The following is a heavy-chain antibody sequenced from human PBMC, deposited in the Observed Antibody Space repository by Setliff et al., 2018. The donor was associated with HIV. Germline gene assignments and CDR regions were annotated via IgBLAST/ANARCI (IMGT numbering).Heavy chain of an antibody. CDR1: GGSINTYY. CDR3: ARDRLTYYFDY. J-gene: IGHJ4*02. Sequence: ASETLSLTCTVSGGSINTYYWSWIRQPAGKGLEWIGRFYTSGSTNYNPSLKSRVTMSVGTSKNQFSLKLSSVTAADTAVHYCARDRLTYYFDYWGQGILVTVSS. CDR2: FYTSGST. D-gene: IGHD3-22*01. V-gene: IGHV4-4*07.